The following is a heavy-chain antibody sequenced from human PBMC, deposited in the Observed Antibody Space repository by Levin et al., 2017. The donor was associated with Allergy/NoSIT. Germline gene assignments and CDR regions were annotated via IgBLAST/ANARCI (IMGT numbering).Heavy chain of an antibody. V-gene: IGHV1-2*02. J-gene: IGHJ6*03. CDR2: INPNSGGT. Sequence: ASVKVSCKASGYTFTGYYMHWVRQAPGQGREWRGGINPNSGGTNYAQKFQGRVTMTRDTSISTAYMELSRLRSDDTAVYYCARDRETHDYVSRRYYYYMDVWGKGTTVTVSS. D-gene: IGHD3-16*01. CDR3: ARDRETHDYVSRRYYYYMDV. CDR1: GYTFTGYY.